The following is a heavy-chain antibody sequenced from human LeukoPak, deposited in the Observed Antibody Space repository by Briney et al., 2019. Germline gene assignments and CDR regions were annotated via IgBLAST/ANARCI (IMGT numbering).Heavy chain of an antibody. D-gene: IGHD3-16*02. CDR3: ARTRQGEVIVPEYYFDY. J-gene: IGHJ4*02. V-gene: IGHV4-30-4*01. Sequence: SETLSLTCTVSGGSISSGDYYWSWIRQPPGKGLEWIGYIYYSGSTYYNPSLKSRVTISVDTSKNQFSLKLSSVTAADTAVYYCARTRQGEVIVPEYYFDYWGQGTLVTVSS. CDR2: IYYSGST. CDR1: GGSISSGDYY.